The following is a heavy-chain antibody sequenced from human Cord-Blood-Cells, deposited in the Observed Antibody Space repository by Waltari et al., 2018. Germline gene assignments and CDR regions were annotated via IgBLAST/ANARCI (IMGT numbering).Heavy chain of an antibody. D-gene: IGHD3-3*01. CDR1: GFTFGDYA. CDR2: IRTKAYGGTT. V-gene: IGHV3-49*05. Sequence: EVQLVESGGGLVKPARSLRLSCASSGFTFGDYAMIWFRQAPGKGLEWVGVIRTKAYGGTTEYAASVQGRFTSSRDDSKSIAYLQMNSMKTEDTAVYYCTSVGMDYDFWSGFDYWGQGTLVTVSS. CDR3: TSVGMDYDFWSGFDY. J-gene: IGHJ4*02.